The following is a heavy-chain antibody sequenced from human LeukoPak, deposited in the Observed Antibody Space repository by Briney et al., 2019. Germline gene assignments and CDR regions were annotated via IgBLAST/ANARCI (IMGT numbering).Heavy chain of an antibody. D-gene: IGHD2-2*01. CDR2: ISGSGGST. CDR1: GFTFSSYG. CDR3: AKDGRWCSTSCYYYYMDV. J-gene: IGHJ6*03. Sequence: PGGSLRLSCAASGFTFSSYGMSWVRQAPGKGLEWVSAISGSGGSTYYADSVKGRFTISRDNSKNTLYLQMNSLRAEDTAVYYCAKDGRWCSTSCYYYYMDVWGKGTTVTVSS. V-gene: IGHV3-23*01.